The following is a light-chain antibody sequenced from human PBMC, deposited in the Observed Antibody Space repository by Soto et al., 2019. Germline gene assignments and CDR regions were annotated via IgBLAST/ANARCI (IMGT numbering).Light chain of an antibody. J-gene: IGKJ5*01. CDR3: QQRNYWQVT. Sequence: EIGVTQSPLTLSLSTGERATLSCRASQSISGYLAWYQQKPGQAPRLLIYDVSNRATGIPARFSGSGSGTDFTLTISSLEPEDFAIYYCQQRNYWQVTFGQGTRLEIK. CDR2: DVS. CDR1: QSISGY. V-gene: IGKV3-11*01.